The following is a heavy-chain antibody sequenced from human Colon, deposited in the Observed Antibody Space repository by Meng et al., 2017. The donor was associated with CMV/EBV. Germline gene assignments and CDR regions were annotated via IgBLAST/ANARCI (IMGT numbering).Heavy chain of an antibody. J-gene: IGHJ4*02. Sequence: GGSLRLSCAASGFIVSGHHMHWVRQAPGKGLEWVAFINGVGSTKHADSVKGRFAILRGYSKNTLILQMNSLRAEDTAVYYCARGIGSTEDLWGQGTLVTVSS. CDR3: ARGIGSTEDL. V-gene: IGHV3-66*01. CDR2: INGVGST. D-gene: IGHD3-10*01. CDR1: GFIVSGHH.